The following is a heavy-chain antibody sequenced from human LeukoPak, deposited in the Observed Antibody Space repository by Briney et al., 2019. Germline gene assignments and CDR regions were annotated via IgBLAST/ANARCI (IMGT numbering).Heavy chain of an antibody. V-gene: IGHV3-7*01. J-gene: IGHJ4*02. D-gene: IGHD1-26*01. CDR3: ARDAGWGYYDL. CDR1: GFTFSISW. CDR2: IDKHGNGK. Sequence: GGSLRLSCVASGFTFSISWVTWVRQAPGKGLEWVANIDKHGNGKYYVDCVKGRFAVSRDYASNSVFLQMDRLRAEDTSVYYCARDAGWGYYDLWGQGTPVTVSS.